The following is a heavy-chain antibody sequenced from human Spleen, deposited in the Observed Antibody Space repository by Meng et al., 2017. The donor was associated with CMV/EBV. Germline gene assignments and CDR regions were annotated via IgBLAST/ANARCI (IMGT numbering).Heavy chain of an antibody. Sequence: GESLKISCAASGFIFSGYTMNWVRQAPGKGLEWVSSISVTSSFIYHGDSVKGRFTISRDNAKNSLYLQMNSLRAEDTALYYCAREEYSRYSGTYYFDYWGQGTLVTVSS. V-gene: IGHV3-21*01. J-gene: IGHJ4*02. CDR3: AREEYSRYSGTYYFDY. D-gene: IGHD1-26*01. CDR1: GFIFSGYT. CDR2: ISVTSSFI.